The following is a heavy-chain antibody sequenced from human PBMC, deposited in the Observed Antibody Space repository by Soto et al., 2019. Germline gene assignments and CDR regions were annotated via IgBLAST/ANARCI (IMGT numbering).Heavy chain of an antibody. CDR1: GASINSGGSY. V-gene: IGHV4-31*03. Sequence: QVQLQESGPGLVKPSQILSLTCTVSGASINSGGSYWSWIRQHPGKGLEWIGHIYYSGTTYYNPSLKSRVTISVDTSKNQFSLKLSSVTAADTAVYYCAREARGYSGYAAVDYWGQGTLVTVSS. CDR2: IYYSGTT. CDR3: AREARGYSGYAAVDY. D-gene: IGHD5-12*01. J-gene: IGHJ4*02.